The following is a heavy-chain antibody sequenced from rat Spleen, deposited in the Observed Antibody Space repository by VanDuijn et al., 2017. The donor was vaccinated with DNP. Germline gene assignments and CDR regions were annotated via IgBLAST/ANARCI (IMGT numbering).Heavy chain of an antibody. CDR1: GFSLTSYS. CDR2: MSSGGNT. J-gene: IGHJ2*01. V-gene: IGHV2-6*01. Sequence: QVQLKESGPGLVQPSQTLSLTCTVSGFSLTSYSVGWVRQPPAKGLEWVAAMSSGGNTYYNSALKSRLSISRDTSKSQVFLKMNSLHTEDTAMYFCARSDYSDGGYYYGYFDYWGQGVMVTVSS. CDR3: ARSDYSDGGYYYGYFDY. D-gene: IGHD1-12*02.